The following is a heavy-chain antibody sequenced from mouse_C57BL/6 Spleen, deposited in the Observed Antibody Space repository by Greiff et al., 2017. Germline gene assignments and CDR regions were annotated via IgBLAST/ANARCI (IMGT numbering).Heavy chain of an antibody. CDR3: ARFDSSGYMAMDY. V-gene: IGHV3-8*01. CDR1: GYSITSDY. D-gene: IGHD3-2*02. CDR2: ISYSGST. J-gene: IGHJ4*01. Sequence: EVHLVESGPGLAKPSQTLSLTCSVTGYSITSDYWNWIRKFPGNKLEYMGYISYSGSTYYNPSLKSRISITRDTSKNQYYLQLNSVTTEDTATYYCARFDSSGYMAMDYWGQGTSVTVSS.